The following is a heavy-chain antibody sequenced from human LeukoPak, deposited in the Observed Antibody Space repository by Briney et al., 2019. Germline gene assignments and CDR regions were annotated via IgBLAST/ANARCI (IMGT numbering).Heavy chain of an antibody. CDR1: GGAFSGYY. D-gene: IGHD3-10*01. CDR3: AIIVGRYGSGAFQH. CDR2: INHSGSA. Sequence: SETLSLTCAVYGGAFSGYYWSWVRQPPGKGLEGIGEINHSGSANYKPSLTSRVTISVDTSKNQFPLKLSSVTAADTAVYYCAIIVGRYGSGAFQHWGQGTLVTVSS. J-gene: IGHJ1*01. V-gene: IGHV4-34*01.